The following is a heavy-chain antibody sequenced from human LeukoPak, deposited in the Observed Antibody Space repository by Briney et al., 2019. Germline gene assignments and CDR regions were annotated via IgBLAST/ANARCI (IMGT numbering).Heavy chain of an antibody. V-gene: IGHV1-18*01. CDR1: GYTFTSYG. J-gene: IGHJ4*02. D-gene: IGHD3-3*01. CDR2: ISAYNGNT. CDR3: ARGSQEALSTPYDFWSGDYFDY. Sequence: WASVKVSCKASGYTFTSYGISWVRQAPGQGLEWMGWISAYNGNTNYAQKLQGRVTMTTDTSTSTAYMELRSLRSDDTAVYCCARGSQEALSTPYDFWSGDYFDYWGQGTLVTVSS.